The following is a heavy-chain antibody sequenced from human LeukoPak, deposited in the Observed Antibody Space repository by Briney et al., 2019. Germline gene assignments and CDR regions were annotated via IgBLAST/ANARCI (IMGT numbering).Heavy chain of an antibody. CDR1: GFTFDDYG. Sequence: GGSLRLSCATSGFTFDDYGMSWVRQAPGKRLDWVSVINWNGDSTGYADSVKGRFTISRDNAKSSLFLQMNSLRAEDTAVYYCARDRDSSGWKFDYWGQGTLVTVSS. D-gene: IGHD6-19*01. V-gene: IGHV3-20*04. J-gene: IGHJ4*02. CDR3: ARDRDSSGWKFDY. CDR2: INWNGDST.